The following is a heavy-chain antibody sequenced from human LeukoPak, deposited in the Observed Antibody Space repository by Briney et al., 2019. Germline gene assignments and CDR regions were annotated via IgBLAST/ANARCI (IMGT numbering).Heavy chain of an antibody. J-gene: IGHJ5*02. CDR1: GFTFSSFA. V-gene: IGHV3-33*01. D-gene: IGHD4-17*01. Sequence: GRSLRLSCAASGFTFSSFAMHWVRQAPGKGLEWVADIWYNGSNKYYAESVKGRFTISRDNSRNTLYLQMNSLRAEDTAVYYCSRGGYGDYNNWFDPWGQGTLVIISS. CDR2: IWYNGSNK. CDR3: SRGGYGDYNNWFDP.